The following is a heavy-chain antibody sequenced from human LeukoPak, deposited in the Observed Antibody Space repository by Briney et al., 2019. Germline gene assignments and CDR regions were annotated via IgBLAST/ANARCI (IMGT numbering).Heavy chain of an antibody. CDR3: AKGGGSYNKGNYWFDP. D-gene: IGHD1-26*01. J-gene: IGHJ5*02. V-gene: IGHV3-23*01. CDR2: ISGSGGST. CDR1: GFTFSSYA. Sequence: GGSLRLSCAASGFTFSSYAMSWVRQAPGKGVEWVSAISGSGGSTYYADSVKGRFTISRDNSKNTLYLQMNSLRAEDTAVYYCAKGGGSYNKGNYWFDPWGQGTLVTVSS.